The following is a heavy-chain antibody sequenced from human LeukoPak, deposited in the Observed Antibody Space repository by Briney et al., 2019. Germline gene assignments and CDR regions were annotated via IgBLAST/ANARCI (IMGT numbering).Heavy chain of an antibody. CDR3: ARMGKVRGVIHFDY. CDR2: IKQDGSEK. CDR1: GFTFSSYW. D-gene: IGHD3-10*01. V-gene: IGHV3-7*01. J-gene: IGHJ4*02. Sequence: GGSLILSCAASGFTFSSYWMSWVRQAPGKGLEWVANIKQDGSEKYYVDSVKGRFTISRDNAKNSLYLQMNSLRAEDTAVYYCARMGKVRGVIHFDYWGQGTLVTVSS.